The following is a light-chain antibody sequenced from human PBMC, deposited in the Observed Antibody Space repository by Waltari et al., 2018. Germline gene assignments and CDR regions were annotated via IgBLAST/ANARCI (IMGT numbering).Light chain of an antibody. Sequence: RASTRGLCSVAWYQQAPGQLSRVLSNEASSRATGGPGRFSGSGAGTQFSLTISSLKPEDFAVYYCQQYSSWPPITFGQGTRL. V-gene: IGKV3-15*01. CDR2: EAS. J-gene: IGKJ5*01. CDR1: TRGLCS. CDR3: QQYSSWPPIT.